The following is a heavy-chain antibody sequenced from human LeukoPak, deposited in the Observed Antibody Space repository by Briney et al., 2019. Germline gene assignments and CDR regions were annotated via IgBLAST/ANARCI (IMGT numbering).Heavy chain of an antibody. V-gene: IGHV3-74*01. D-gene: IGHD6-19*01. J-gene: IGHJ4*02. CDR1: GFTFSNHW. Sequence: PGGSLRLSCAASGFTFSNHWMNWVRQAPGKGLVWVSRINTDGSSTTYADSVKGRFTISRDNAKNSLYLQMNSLRAEDTAVYYCARDRSSGWYGGAGFDYWGQGALVTVSS. CDR2: INTDGSST. CDR3: ARDRSSGWYGGAGFDY.